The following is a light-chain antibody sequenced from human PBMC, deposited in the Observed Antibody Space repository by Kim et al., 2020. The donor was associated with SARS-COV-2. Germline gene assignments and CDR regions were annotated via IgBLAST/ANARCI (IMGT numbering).Light chain of an antibody. J-gene: IGLJ2*01. CDR2: DVS. Sequence: QSITISCTGTSSDVGRYNYVSWYQQHPGKAPKLMIYDVSNRPSGVSNRFSGSKSGNTASLTIYGLQAEDEADYYCSSYTSSSTVVFGGGTQLTVL. CDR1: SSDVGRYNY. V-gene: IGLV2-14*03. CDR3: SSYTSSSTVV.